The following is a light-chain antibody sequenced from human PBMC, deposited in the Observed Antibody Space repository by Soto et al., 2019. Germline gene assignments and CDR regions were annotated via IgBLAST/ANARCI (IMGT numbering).Light chain of an antibody. CDR1: SSDVGGYNY. Sequence: QSVLTQPPSASGSPGQSVTISCTGTSSDVGGYNYVSWYQHHPDKAPKLMIYEVYKRPSGVPDRFSGSKSGNTASLTVSWLQAEDEAEYYCSSYAASDSFVVFGGGTKLTVL. CDR3: SSYAASDSFVV. J-gene: IGLJ2*01. CDR2: EVY. V-gene: IGLV2-8*01.